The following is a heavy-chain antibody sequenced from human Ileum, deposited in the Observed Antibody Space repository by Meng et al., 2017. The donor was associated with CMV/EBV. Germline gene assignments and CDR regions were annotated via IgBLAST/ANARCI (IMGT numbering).Heavy chain of an antibody. CDR2: YYSIDTY. Sequence: QLHESDLDPVQPSTTLSVSCTISVHSVNKYYWTWIVHAAGKGLERNGLYYSIDTYNYHPSLVSRVAMSLNTSKNQFSLNLRSVTAADTATYYCARGPGASTREGFDYWGLGTLVTVSS. CDR3: ARGPGASTREGFDY. CDR1: VHSVNKYY. V-gene: IGHV4-4*07. J-gene: IGHJ4*02. D-gene: IGHD1-26*01.